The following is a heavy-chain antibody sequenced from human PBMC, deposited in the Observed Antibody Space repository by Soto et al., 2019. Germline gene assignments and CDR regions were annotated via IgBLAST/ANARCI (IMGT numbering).Heavy chain of an antibody. J-gene: IGHJ4*02. CDR1: GGTFNTFA. CDR2: IVPILGPA. CDR3: ARADKRYFDA. Sequence: QVQLVQSGAEVKKPGSSVNVSCKASGGTFNTFAISWVRQAPGQGLEYLGGIVPILGPAFYAQRFQGRVTITADKSTNTAYVELTSMSSEDTALYYCARADKRYFDAWGQGTQVTVYS. V-gene: IGHV1-69*06.